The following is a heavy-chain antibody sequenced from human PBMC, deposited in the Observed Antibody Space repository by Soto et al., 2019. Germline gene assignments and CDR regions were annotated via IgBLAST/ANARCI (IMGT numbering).Heavy chain of an antibody. J-gene: IGHJ5*02. V-gene: IGHV1-3*01. CDR1: GYTFTRYT. D-gene: IGHD2-15*01. Sequence: QGQLVQSGAEVKKPGASVKISCKASGYTFTRYTMNWVRQTPGLRLEWMGWINPDNGNTKSSQKFQDRVIITRDTSAGTAYMDLSSLRSDDTAVYYCARGIATGQLDPWGQGTLVTVSS. CDR3: ARGIATGQLDP. CDR2: INPDNGNT.